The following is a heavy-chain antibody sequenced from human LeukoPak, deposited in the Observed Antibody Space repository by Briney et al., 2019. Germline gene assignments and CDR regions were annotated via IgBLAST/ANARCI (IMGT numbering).Heavy chain of an antibody. D-gene: IGHD3-3*01. J-gene: IGHJ4*02. CDR1: GGSISSSSYY. CDR2: IYYSGST. V-gene: IGHV4-39*01. Sequence: PSETLSLTCTVSGGSISSSSYYWGWIRQPPGKGLEWIGSIYYSGSTYYNPSLKSRVTISVDTSKNQFSLKLSSVTAADTAVYYCARHSYYDFWSGYYSRLGSRPLSGYEYDYWGQGTLVTVSS. CDR3: ARHSYYDFWSGYYSRLGSRPLSGYEYDY.